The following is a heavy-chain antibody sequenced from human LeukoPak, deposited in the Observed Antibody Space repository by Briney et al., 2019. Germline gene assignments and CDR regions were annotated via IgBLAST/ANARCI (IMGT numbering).Heavy chain of an antibody. CDR1: GFTFNGYN. CDR3: ARENGLLWFGETNAFDI. Sequence: GGSLRLSCAASGFTFNGYNMNWVRQAPGKGLEWISYITSSSSSNSYADSVKGRFSISRDNAKNSLYLQMNSLRAEDTAVYYCARENGLLWFGETNAFDIWGQGTMVTVSS. J-gene: IGHJ3*02. D-gene: IGHD3-10*01. CDR2: ITSSSSSN. V-gene: IGHV3-21*05.